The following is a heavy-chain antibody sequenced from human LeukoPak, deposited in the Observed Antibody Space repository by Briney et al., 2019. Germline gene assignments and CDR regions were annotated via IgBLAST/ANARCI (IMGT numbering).Heavy chain of an antibody. V-gene: IGHV1-18*01. J-gene: IGHJ1*01. Sequence: WASVKVSCKASGYTFTSYGISWVRQAPGQGLEWMGWISAYNGNTNYAQKLQGRVTMTTDTSTSTAYMELRSLRSDDTAVYYCANCYYDSSGFEYFQHWGQGTLVTVSS. CDR2: ISAYNGNT. D-gene: IGHD3-22*01. CDR3: ANCYYDSSGFEYFQH. CDR1: GYTFTSYG.